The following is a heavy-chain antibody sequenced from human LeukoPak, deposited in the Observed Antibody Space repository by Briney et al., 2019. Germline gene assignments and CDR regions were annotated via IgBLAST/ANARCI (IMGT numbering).Heavy chain of an antibody. CDR1: GYTFSSYG. Sequence: ASVKVSCKASGYTFSSYGISWVRQAPGQGLEWMGWISTYNGNTNYAQKLQGRVTMTTDTSTSTAYMELRSLRSDDTAVYYWARYFHRVVVRGVPHYYYYMDVWGKGTTVTISS. D-gene: IGHD3-10*01. CDR3: ARYFHRVVVRGVPHYYYYMDV. V-gene: IGHV1-18*01. CDR2: ISTYNGNT. J-gene: IGHJ6*03.